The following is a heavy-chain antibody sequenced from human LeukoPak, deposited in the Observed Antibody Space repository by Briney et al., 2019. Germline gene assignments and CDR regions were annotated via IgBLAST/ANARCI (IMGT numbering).Heavy chain of an antibody. CDR2: MNPNSGNT. CDR1: GYTFTSYD. CDR3: ARVRGYSGYGRSLRY. J-gene: IGHJ4*02. D-gene: IGHD5-12*01. V-gene: IGHV1-8*03. Sequence: ASVKVSCKASGYTFTSYDINWVRQATGQGLEWMGWMNPNSGNTGYAQKFQGRVTITRNTSISTAYMELSSLRSEDTAAYYCARVRGYSGYGRSLRYWGQGTLVTVSS.